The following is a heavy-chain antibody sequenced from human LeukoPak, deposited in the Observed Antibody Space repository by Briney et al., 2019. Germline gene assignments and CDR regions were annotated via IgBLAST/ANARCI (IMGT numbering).Heavy chain of an antibody. CDR1: GFTFDDYA. V-gene: IGHV3-9*01. CDR3: AKDQLVGGYFDY. J-gene: IGHJ4*02. Sequence: GRSLRLSCAASGFTFDDYAMHWVRQAPGKGLEWVSGISWNSGSIGYADSVKGRFTISRDNAKNSLYLQMNSLRAEDTALYYCAKDQLVGGYFDYWGQGTLVTVSS. D-gene: IGHD6-13*01. CDR2: ISWNSGSI.